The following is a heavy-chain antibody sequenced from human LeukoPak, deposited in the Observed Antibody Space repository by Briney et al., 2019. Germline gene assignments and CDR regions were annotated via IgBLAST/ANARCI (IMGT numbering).Heavy chain of an antibody. CDR2: MNPNSGNT. V-gene: IGHV1-8*03. Sequence: APVKVSCKASGYTVTSYDINWVRQATGQGLEWMGWMNPNSGNTGYAQKFQGRVTITRNTSISTAYMELSSLRSEDTAVYYCARASSSSLLTYYYYYMDVWGKGTTVTVSS. CDR1: GYTVTSYD. J-gene: IGHJ6*03. CDR3: ARASSSSLLTYYYYYMDV. D-gene: IGHD6-6*01.